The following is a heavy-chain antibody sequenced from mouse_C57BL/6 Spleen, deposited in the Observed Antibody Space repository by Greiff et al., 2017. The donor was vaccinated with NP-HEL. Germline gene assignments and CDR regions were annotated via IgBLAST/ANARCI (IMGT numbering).Heavy chain of an antibody. V-gene: IGHV5-4*03. CDR1: GFTFSSYA. D-gene: IGHD1-1*01. Sequence: EVMLVESGGGLVKPGGSLKLSCAASGFTFSSYAMSWVRQTPEKRLEWVATISDGGSYTYYPDNVKGRFTISRDNAKNNLYLQMSHLKSEDTAMYYCARALGSSYLYWYFDVWGTGTTVTVSS. CDR2: ISDGGSYT. J-gene: IGHJ1*03. CDR3: ARALGSSYLYWYFDV.